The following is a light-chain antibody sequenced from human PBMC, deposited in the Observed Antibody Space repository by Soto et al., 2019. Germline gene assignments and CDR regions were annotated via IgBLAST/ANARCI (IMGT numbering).Light chain of an antibody. CDR2: NAS. Sequence: DIQMTQSPSTLSASVGDRVTITCRASQSISSWLAWYQQKPGKAPKRLIYNASSLPSGVPSRFSGSGSGTDFTLTVRRLQPDDFATYYCQQYNNYTYTFGQGTKLEIK. J-gene: IGKJ2*01. CDR3: QQYNNYTYT. V-gene: IGKV1-5*03. CDR1: QSISSW.